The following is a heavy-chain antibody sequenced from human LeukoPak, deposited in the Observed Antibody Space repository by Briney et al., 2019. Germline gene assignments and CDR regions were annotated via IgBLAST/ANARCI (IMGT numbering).Heavy chain of an antibody. V-gene: IGHV4-61*02. CDR3: ARASYSYDINGWVPFDY. CDR2: IYTSGST. CDR1: GNSISSGDNY. Sequence: SETLSLTCTVSGNSISSGDNYWSWIRQPAGKGLEWIGRIYTSGSTNYNPSLKSRVTISGDTSKNQFSLRLSPVTAADTAVYYCARASYSYDINGWVPFDYWGQGTLVTVSS. J-gene: IGHJ4*02. D-gene: IGHD3-22*01.